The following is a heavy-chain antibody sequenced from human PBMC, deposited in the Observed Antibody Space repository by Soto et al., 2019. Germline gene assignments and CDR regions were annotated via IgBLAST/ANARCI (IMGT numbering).Heavy chain of an antibody. J-gene: IGHJ4*02. V-gene: IGHV3-30*18. CDR2: ISYDGSNK. Sequence: GGSLRLSCAASGFTFSSYGMHWVRQAPGKGLEWVAVISYDGSNKYYADSVKGRFTISRDNSKNTLYLQMNSLRAEDTAVYYCAKDPSSWYYFDYWGQGTLVTVSS. CDR3: AKDPSSWYYFDY. D-gene: IGHD6-13*01. CDR1: GFTFSSYG.